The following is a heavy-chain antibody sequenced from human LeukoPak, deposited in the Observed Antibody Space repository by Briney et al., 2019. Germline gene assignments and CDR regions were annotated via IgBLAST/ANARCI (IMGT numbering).Heavy chain of an antibody. J-gene: IGHJ6*02. Sequence: SSETLSLTCAAYGGSFSGYYWSWIRQPPGKGLEWIGEINHSGSTNYNPSLKSRVTISVDTSKNQFSLKLSSVTAADTAVYYCAREWKQNPRRPYYYGMDVWGQGTTVTVSS. V-gene: IGHV4-34*01. CDR1: GGSFSGYY. CDR3: AREWKQNPRRPYYYGMDV. CDR2: INHSGST. D-gene: IGHD5-18*01.